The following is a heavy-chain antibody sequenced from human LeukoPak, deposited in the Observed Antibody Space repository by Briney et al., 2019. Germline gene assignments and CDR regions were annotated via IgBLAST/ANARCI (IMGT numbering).Heavy chain of an antibody. CDR3: ARVGERITIFGVVTTPPDY. Sequence: SETLSLTCAVYGGSFSGYYWSWIRQPPGKRLEWIGEINHSGSTNYNPSLKSRVTISVDTSKNQFSLKLSSVTAADTAVYYCARVGERITIFGVVTTPPDYWGQGTLVTVSS. D-gene: IGHD3-3*01. V-gene: IGHV4-34*01. CDR2: INHSGST. CDR1: GGSFSGYY. J-gene: IGHJ4*02.